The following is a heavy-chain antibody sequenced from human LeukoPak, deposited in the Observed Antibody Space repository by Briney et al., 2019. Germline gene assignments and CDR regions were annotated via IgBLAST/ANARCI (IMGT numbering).Heavy chain of an antibody. V-gene: IGHV4-61*02. J-gene: IGHJ4*02. CDR1: GGSISSGSYY. CDR3: ARAPGGYLDY. Sequence: SQTLSLTCTVSGGSISSGSYYWSWIRQPAGKGPEWIGRIYTSGSTNYNPSLKSRVTISVDTSKNQFSLKLSSVTAADTAVYYCARAPGGYLDYWGQGTLVTVSS. CDR2: IYTSGST. D-gene: IGHD3-16*01.